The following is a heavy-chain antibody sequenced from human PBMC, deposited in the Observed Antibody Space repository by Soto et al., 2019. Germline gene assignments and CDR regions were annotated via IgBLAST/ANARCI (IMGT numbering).Heavy chain of an antibody. D-gene: IGHD3-22*01. CDR3: ATEPYYYDSSGYSSY. J-gene: IGHJ4*02. CDR2: FDPEDGET. V-gene: IGHV1-24*01. Sequence: ASVKVSCKVSGYTLTELSMHWVRQAPGKGLEWMGGFDPEDGETIYAQKFRGRVTMTEDTSTDTAYMELSSLRSEDTAVYYCATEPYYYDSSGYSSYWGQGTLVTVSS. CDR1: GYTLTELS.